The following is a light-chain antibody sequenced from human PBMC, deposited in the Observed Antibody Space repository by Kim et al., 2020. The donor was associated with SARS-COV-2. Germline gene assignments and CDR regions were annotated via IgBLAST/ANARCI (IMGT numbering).Light chain of an antibody. V-gene: IGKV3-20*01. Sequence: SPGERATLSCRASQSVSSSYLAWYQQKPGQAPRLLIYGASSRATGIPDRFSGSGSGTDFTLTISRLEPEDFAVYYCQQYGSSPWYTFGQGTKL. J-gene: IGKJ2*01. CDR3: QQYGSSPWYT. CDR1: QSVSSSY. CDR2: GAS.